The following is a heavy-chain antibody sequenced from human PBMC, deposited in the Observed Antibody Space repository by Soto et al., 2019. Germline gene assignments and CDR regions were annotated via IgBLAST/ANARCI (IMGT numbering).Heavy chain of an antibody. CDR2: ISDDGRDK. CDR3: AKAVVYYSDSSGYFSDFDN. Sequence: QVRLVESGGDVVQPGRSLRLSCVASGFGFSFYGMHWVRQAPGKGLEWVAVISDDGRDKYYGDSVKGRFTISRDNSKNALYLQMTNLRKEDTAVYYCAKAVVYYSDSSGYFSDFDNWGLGTQVTVSS. V-gene: IGHV3-30*18. D-gene: IGHD3-22*01. J-gene: IGHJ4*02. CDR1: GFGFSFYG.